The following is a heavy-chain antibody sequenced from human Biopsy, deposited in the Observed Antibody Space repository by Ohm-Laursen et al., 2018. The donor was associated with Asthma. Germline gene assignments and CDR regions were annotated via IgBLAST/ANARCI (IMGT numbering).Heavy chain of an antibody. Sequence: ASVKVSCKSLGGTFNTYVIGWVRQAPGQGLEWMGGINSVFGTTTYPQKFQDRVTITADDSTSTVYMELNSLRAEDTAVYYFAREGIAVAHFDYWGQGTLVTVSS. CDR3: AREGIAVAHFDY. CDR2: INSVFGTT. J-gene: IGHJ4*02. D-gene: IGHD6-19*01. V-gene: IGHV1-69*13. CDR1: GGTFNTYV.